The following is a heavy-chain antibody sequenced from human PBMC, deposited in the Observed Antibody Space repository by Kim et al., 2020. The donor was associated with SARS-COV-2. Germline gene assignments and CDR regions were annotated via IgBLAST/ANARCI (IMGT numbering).Heavy chain of an antibody. J-gene: IGHJ6*01. CDR1: GGSISTYY. CDR2: IYYSGST. D-gene: IGHD1-26*01. CDR3: ARDAPPWELHPFRNGMDV. Sequence: SETLSLTCTVSGGSISTYYWSWIRQPPGKGLELMWYIYYSGSTKYNPSLKSRVTISVDTSKNQFSLTLSSVTAAYTAVYYCARDAPPWELHPFRNGMDV. V-gene: IGHV4-59*01.